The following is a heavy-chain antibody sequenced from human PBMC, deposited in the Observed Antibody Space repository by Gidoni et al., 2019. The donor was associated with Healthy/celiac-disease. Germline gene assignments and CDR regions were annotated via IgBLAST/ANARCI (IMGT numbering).Heavy chain of an antibody. CDR3: ARRGGRYFDWLIDY. J-gene: IGHJ4*02. Sequence: QLQLQESGPGLVKPSETLSLTCPVSGGSISSSSYYWGWLRQPPGKGLEWIGSIYYSGSTYYNPSLKSRVTISVDTSKNQFSLKLSSVTAADTAVYYCARRGGRYFDWLIDYWGQGTLVTVSS. V-gene: IGHV4-39*01. D-gene: IGHD3-9*01. CDR2: IYYSGST. CDR1: GGSISSSSYY.